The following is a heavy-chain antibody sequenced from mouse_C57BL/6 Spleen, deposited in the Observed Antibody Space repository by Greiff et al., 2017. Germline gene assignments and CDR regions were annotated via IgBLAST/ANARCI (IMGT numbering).Heavy chain of an antibody. V-gene: IGHV1-52*01. Sequence: QVQLQQPGAELVRPGSSVKLSCKASGYTFTSYWMHWVKQRPIQGLEWIGNIDPSDSETHYNQKFKDKATLTVDKSSSTAYMQLSSLTSEDSAVYYCARVYGYYIYWYFDVWGTGTTVTVSS. CDR2: IDPSDSET. CDR1: GYTFTSYW. J-gene: IGHJ1*03. D-gene: IGHD2-3*01. CDR3: ARVYGYYIYWYFDV.